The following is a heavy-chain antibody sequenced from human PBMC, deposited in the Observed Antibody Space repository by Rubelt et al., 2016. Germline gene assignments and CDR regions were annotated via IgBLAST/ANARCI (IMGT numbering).Heavy chain of an antibody. CDR1: GGTFSSYA. CDR3: ARDPRSYHAFDI. D-gene: IGHD1-26*01. V-gene: IGHV1-69*04. CDR2: IIPALGIA. Sequence: QVQLVQSGAEVKKPGSSVKVSCKASGGTFSSYAISWVRQAPGQGLEWMGRIIPALGIANYAQKFQGRVTITADKSTSTAYMGLSSLRSEDTAVYYCARDPRSYHAFDIWGQGTMVTVSS. J-gene: IGHJ3*02.